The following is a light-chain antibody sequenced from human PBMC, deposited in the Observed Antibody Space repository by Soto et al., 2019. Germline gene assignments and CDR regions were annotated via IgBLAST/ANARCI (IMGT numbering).Light chain of an antibody. J-gene: IGLJ1*01. V-gene: IGLV1-44*01. CDR1: SSNIGSNT. CDR3: AAWDDSLNGLV. CDR2: NNN. Sequence: QSVLTQPPSASGTPGQRVTLSCSGSSSNIGSNTVNWYQQLPGTAPKLLIYNNNPRPSGVPDRFPGSKSGTSASLAISGLQSEDEADYYCAAWDDSLNGLVFGTGTKVTVL.